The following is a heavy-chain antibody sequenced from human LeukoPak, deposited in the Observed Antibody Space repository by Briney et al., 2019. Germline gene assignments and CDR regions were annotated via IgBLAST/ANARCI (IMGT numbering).Heavy chain of an antibody. CDR3: ARQSFIAGDNWNYVLNGDDALDI. CDR2: ITAYDGNT. V-gene: IGHV1-18*01. CDR1: GYTFIRYG. Sequence: ASVKVSCKASGYTFIRYGITWVRQAPGQGLEWMGWITAYDGNTNFAQNFQARVTITTDTSTNTAYMELRSLRSHAPAVYYCARQSFIAGDNWNYVLNGDDALDIWGQGTMVTVSS. D-gene: IGHD1-7*01. J-gene: IGHJ3*02.